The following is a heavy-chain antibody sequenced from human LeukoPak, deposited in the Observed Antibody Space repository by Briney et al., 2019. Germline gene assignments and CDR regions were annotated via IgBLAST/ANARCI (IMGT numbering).Heavy chain of an antibody. J-gene: IGHJ4*02. CDR3: ARGPFYILTGYYIDY. Sequence: ASVKVSCKASGYTFTGYYMHWVRQAPGQGLEWMGWMNPNSGNTGYAQKFQGRVTMTRNTSISTAYMELSSLRSEDTAVYYCARGPFYILTGYYIDYWGQGTLVTVSS. D-gene: IGHD3-9*01. CDR1: GYTFTGYY. V-gene: IGHV1-8*02. CDR2: MNPNSGNT.